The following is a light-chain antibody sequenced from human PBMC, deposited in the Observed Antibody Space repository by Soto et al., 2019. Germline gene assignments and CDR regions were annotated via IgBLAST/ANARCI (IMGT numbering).Light chain of an antibody. CDR1: QSVSRN. J-gene: IGKJ5*01. Sequence: EIVMTQSPATLSVSPGERATLSCRASQSVSRNLAWYQQKPGQAPRLLIYGASTRATGIPASFSGSGSGTEFTLTITSLQSEDFAVYYCQQYDNWPLTFGQGTRLEIK. CDR2: GAS. CDR3: QQYDNWPLT. V-gene: IGKV3-15*01.